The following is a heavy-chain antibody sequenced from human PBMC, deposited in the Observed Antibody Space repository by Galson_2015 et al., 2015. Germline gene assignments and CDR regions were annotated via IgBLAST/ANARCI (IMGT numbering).Heavy chain of an antibody. CDR3: AREFYGMGV. CDR2: TYYRSKWYN. Sequence: CAISGDSVASKSATWDWIRQPPSRGLEWLGRTYYRSKWYNDYAVSVKSRITINPDTSKNQFSLLLNSVTPEDTAVYYCAREFYGMGVWGQGTTVTVSS. CDR1: GDSVASKSAT. J-gene: IGHJ6*02. V-gene: IGHV6-1*01.